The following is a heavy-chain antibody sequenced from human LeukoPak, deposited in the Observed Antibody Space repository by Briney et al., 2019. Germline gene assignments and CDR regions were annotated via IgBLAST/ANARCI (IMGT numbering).Heavy chain of an antibody. D-gene: IGHD5-18*01. CDR2: IYYSGST. CDR3: ARESTGGYSYGSFDY. J-gene: IGHJ4*02. CDR1: GVSISSYY. Sequence: SETLSLTCTVSGVSISSYYWSWIRQPPGKGLEWIGYIYYSGSTNYNPSLKSRVTISVDTSKNQFSLKLSSVTAADTAVYYCARESTGGYSYGSFDYWGQGTLVTVSS. V-gene: IGHV4-59*01.